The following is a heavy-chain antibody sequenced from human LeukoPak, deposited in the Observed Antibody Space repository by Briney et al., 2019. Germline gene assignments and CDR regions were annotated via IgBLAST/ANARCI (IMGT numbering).Heavy chain of an antibody. D-gene: IGHD2-2*01. CDR3: AKDLRVIVVTYYMDV. CDR2: LSGNGGST. J-gene: IGHJ6*03. V-gene: IGHV3-23*01. CDR1: VFPFNRYA. Sequence: GRSLSLFRASSVFPFNRYATTGVSQAPGKGLEWVLALSGNGGSTYYTDSVKGRFTISRDNSKNTLYLQMNSLRAEDTAAYYCAKDLRVIVVTYYMDVWGKGTTVTVSS.